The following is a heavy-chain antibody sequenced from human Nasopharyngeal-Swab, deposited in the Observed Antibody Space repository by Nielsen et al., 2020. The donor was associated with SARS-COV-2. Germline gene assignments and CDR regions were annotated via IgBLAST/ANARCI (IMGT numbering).Heavy chain of an antibody. V-gene: IGHV3-21*01. D-gene: IGHD3-10*01. CDR2: ISSSSSYI. CDR3: ASLGGGFRDN. CDR1: GFTFSSYS. J-gene: IGHJ4*02. Sequence: GESLKISCAASGFTFSSYSMNWVRQAPGKGLEWVSSISSSSSYIYYADSAKGRFTISRDNAKNSLYLQMNSLRAEDTAVYYCASLGGGFRDNWGQGTLVTVSS.